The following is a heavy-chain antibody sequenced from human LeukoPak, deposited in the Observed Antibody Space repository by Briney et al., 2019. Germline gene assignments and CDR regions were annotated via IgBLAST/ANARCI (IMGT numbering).Heavy chain of an antibody. CDR3: ARETTTEAFDI. J-gene: IGHJ3*02. CDR1: GGSISSYY. Sequence: PSETLSLTCTVSGGSISSYYWSWIRQPPGKGLEWIGYIYYSGSTNYNPSLKSRVTISVDTSKNQFSLKLSSVTAADTAVYYCARETTTEAFDIWGQGTMVTVSS. CDR2: IYYSGST. D-gene: IGHD1-14*01. V-gene: IGHV4-59*01.